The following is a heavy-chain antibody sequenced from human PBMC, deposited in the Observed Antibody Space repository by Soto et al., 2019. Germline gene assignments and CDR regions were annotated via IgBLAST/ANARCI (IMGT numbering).Heavy chain of an antibody. D-gene: IGHD3-10*01. V-gene: IGHV1-69*01. CDR3: ARDSSYGSGSMIDAFDI. J-gene: IGHJ3*02. CDR1: GGTFSSYA. Sequence: QVHLVQSGAEVKKPGSSVKVSCKASGGTFSSYAISWVRQAPGQGLEWMGGIIPIFGTANYAQKFQGRVTITADESTSTAYMELSSLRSEDTAVYYCARDSSYGSGSMIDAFDIWGQGTMVTVSS. CDR2: IIPIFGTA.